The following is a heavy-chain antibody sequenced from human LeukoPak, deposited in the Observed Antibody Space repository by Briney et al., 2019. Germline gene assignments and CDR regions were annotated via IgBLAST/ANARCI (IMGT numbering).Heavy chain of an antibody. Sequence: PGGSLRLSCAASGFTFSSYAMSWVRQALGKGLEWVSAISGSGGSTYYADSVKGRFTISRDNSKNTLYLQMNSLRAEDTAVYYCARARYSSGWYGEYFDYWGQGTLVTVSS. CDR3: ARARYSSGWYGEYFDY. J-gene: IGHJ4*02. D-gene: IGHD6-19*01. CDR2: ISGSGGST. V-gene: IGHV3-23*01. CDR1: GFTFSSYA.